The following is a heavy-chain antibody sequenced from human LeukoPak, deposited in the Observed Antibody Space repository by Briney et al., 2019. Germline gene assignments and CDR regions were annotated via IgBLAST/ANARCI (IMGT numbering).Heavy chain of an antibody. D-gene: IGHD7-27*01. Sequence: GGSLRLSCAASGFTFSSYGMHWVRQAPGKGLEWVAFIRYDGSNKYYADSVKGRFTISRDNSKNTLYLQMNSLRAEDTAVYYCANFLGTTRDYWGQGTLVTVSS. CDR3: ANFLGTTRDY. J-gene: IGHJ4*02. CDR2: IRYDGSNK. V-gene: IGHV3-30*02. CDR1: GFTFSSYG.